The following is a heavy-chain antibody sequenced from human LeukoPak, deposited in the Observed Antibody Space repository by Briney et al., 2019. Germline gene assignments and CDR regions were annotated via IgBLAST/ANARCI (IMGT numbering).Heavy chain of an antibody. CDR3: ARDSNKIWGYCSGGSCNSRLGYFDY. V-gene: IGHV1-46*01. CDR2: INPSGGST. Sequence: ASVKVSCKASGYTFTSYYMHWVRQAPGQGLEWMGIINPSGGSTSYAQKFQGRVTMTRDTSTSTVYMELRSLRSEDTAVYYCARDSNKIWGYCSGGSCNSRLGYFDYWGQGTLVTVSS. CDR1: GYTFTSYY. D-gene: IGHD2-15*01. J-gene: IGHJ4*02.